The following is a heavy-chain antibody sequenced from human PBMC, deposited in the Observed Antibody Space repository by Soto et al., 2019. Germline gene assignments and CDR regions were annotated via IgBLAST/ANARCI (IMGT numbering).Heavy chain of an antibody. D-gene: IGHD5-18*01. CDR3: ATQGGYSYGYQIYYYYGMDV. J-gene: IGHJ6*02. CDR1: GYSFTIYC. Sequence: PGESLKISCNGSGYSFTIYCIGLVLQMPGKGLEWMGIIYPGDSNTRYSPSFQGQVTISADKSISTAYLQWSSLKASDTAMYYCATQGGYSYGYQIYYYYGMDVWGQGTTVTVSS. V-gene: IGHV5-51*01. CDR2: IYPGDSNT.